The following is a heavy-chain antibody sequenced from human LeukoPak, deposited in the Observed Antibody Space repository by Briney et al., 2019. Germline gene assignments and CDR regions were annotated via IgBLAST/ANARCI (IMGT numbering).Heavy chain of an antibody. Sequence: SETLSLTCTVSGGSISSSSYYWGWIRQPPGKGLDWIGSIYYSGSTYYNPSLKSRVTISVDTSKNQFSLKLSSVTAADTALYYCARRRYYDSTGYFDWGQGTQVTVS. V-gene: IGHV4-39*01. J-gene: IGHJ1*01. CDR1: GGSISSSSYY. CDR2: IYYSGST. D-gene: IGHD3-22*01. CDR3: ARRRYYDSTGYFD.